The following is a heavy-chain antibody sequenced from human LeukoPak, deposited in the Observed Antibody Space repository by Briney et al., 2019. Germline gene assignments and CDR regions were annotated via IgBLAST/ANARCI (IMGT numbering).Heavy chain of an antibody. V-gene: IGHV4-34*01. J-gene: IGHJ4*02. CDR3: ARGHLSRNTVTPRVFDY. Sequence: PSETLSLTCTVSGGSISSYYWGWIRQLPGKGLEWIGEINHSGSTNYNPSLKSRVTISVDTSKNQFSLKLSSVTAADTAVYYCARGHLSRNTVTPRVFDYWGQGTLVTVSS. D-gene: IGHD4-17*01. CDR1: GGSISSYY. CDR2: INHSGST.